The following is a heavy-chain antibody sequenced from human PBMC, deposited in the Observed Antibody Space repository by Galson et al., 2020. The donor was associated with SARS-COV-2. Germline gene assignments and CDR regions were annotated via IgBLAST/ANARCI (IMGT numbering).Heavy chain of an antibody. CDR2: IIPIFGTA. CDR1: GGTFSSYA. CDR3: ARSLMNDYTSPFYYYYYMDV. V-gene: IGHV1-69*13. Sequence: SVKVSCKASGGTFSSYAISWVRQAPGQGLEWMGGIIPIFGTANYAQKFQGRVTITADESTSTAYMELSSLRSEDTAVYYCARSLMNDYTSPFYYYYYMDVWGKGTTVTVSS. D-gene: IGHD4-4*01. J-gene: IGHJ6*03.